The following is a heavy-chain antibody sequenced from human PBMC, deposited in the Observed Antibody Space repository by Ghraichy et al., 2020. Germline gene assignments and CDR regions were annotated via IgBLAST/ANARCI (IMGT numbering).Heavy chain of an antibody. V-gene: IGHV3-7*01. CDR1: GFTFSSYW. CDR2: IKQDGSEK. CDR3: ARDPLDSSGYYGY. J-gene: IGHJ4*02. Sequence: GSLRLSCAASGFTFSSYWMSWVRQAPGKGLEWVANIKQDGSEKYYVDSVKGRFTISRDNAKNSLYLQMNSLRAEDTAVYYCARDPLDSSGYYGYWGQGTLVTVSS. D-gene: IGHD3-22*01.